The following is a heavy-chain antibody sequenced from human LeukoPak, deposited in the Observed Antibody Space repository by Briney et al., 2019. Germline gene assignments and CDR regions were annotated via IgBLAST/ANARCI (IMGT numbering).Heavy chain of an antibody. CDR1: GFTFSNAW. V-gene: IGHV3-69-1*01. CDR3: ARGTRGFTYGLDY. J-gene: IGHJ4*02. Sequence: GGSLRLSCAASGFTFSNAWMSWVRQAPGKGLEWVSSISSNGYIYYADSLKGRFTISRDSAENSLYLQMSSLRVEDTALYYCARGTRGFTYGLDYWGQGTLVTVSS. D-gene: IGHD5-18*01. CDR2: ISSNGYI.